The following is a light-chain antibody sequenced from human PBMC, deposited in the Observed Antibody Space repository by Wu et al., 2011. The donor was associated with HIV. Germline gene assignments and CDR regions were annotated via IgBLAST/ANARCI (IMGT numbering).Light chain of an antibody. J-gene: IGKJ1*01. V-gene: IGKV3-11*01. CDR2: DAS. CDR3: LQSGSSPLT. Sequence: EVVVTQSPATLSLSPGERATLSCRASQSVNGRIIWYQQKPGQAPRPLIYDASNRVTGIPDRFSGSGYGTDFNLIISGLEPEDFAVYYCLQSGSSPLTFGRGTRVEIK. CDR1: QSVNGR.